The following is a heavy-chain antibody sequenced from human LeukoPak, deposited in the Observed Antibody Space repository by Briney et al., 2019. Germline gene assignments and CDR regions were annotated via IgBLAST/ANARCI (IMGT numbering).Heavy chain of an antibody. V-gene: IGHV3-30-3*01. CDR1: GFTLSENN. Sequence: GGSLRLSCAASGFTLSENNVHWVRQAPGKRLEWVALISNDGNSKDYADSVKGRFTLSGDNSKTTVYLQMNSLRAEDTAVYYCARDRSGFYSIDQWGQGTLVTASP. D-gene: IGHD5-12*01. CDR3: ARDRSGFYSIDQ. CDR2: ISNDGNSK. J-gene: IGHJ4*02.